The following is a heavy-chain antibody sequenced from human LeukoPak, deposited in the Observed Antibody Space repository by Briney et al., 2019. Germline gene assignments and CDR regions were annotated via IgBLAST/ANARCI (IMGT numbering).Heavy chain of an antibody. CDR1: GFTFSDSW. CDR3: ARYKNGKYYYERSGLVFDI. Sequence: GGSLRLSCAASGFTFSDSWMHWFRQAPGKGLEWVSRINTYDRRTTYADSVKGRFTISRDHAKNSLYLQLNRLGGEDTAVYCCARYKNGKYYYERSGLVFDIWGQGTMVSV. D-gene: IGHD3-22*01. CDR2: INTYDRRT. J-gene: IGHJ3*02. V-gene: IGHV3-74*01.